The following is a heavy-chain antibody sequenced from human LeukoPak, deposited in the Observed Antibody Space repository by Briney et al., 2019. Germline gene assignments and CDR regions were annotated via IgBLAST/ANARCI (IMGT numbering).Heavy chain of an antibody. CDR1: GGSISSTNW. Sequence: PSETLSLTCDVSGGSISSTNWWRWVRQPPGQGLEWIGEISLTGETNYNPSLNGRVTMSLDKSRNQLSLKLTSVTAADTAIYYCSRESGAFCPFGYWGQGTLVIVPT. V-gene: IGHV4-4*02. D-gene: IGHD1-26*01. CDR2: ISLTGET. J-gene: IGHJ4*02. CDR3: SRESGAFCPFGY.